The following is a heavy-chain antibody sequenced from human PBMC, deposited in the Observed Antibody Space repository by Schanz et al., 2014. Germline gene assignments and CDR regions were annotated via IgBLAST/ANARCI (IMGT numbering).Heavy chain of an antibody. CDR2: VHPGGST. CDR1: GFIVRSNY. Sequence: EVQLVESGGGLVQPGGSLRLSCAVSGFIVRSNYMTWVRQAPGKGLEWVSFVHPGGSTYYPDSVKGRFTISRDSSKNTFYLQMSSLSAEDTANYCGAKHQYDDVDLSSFYFDFWGQGTLVTVSS. J-gene: IGHJ4*02. CDR3: AKHQYDDVDLSSFYFDF. V-gene: IGHV3-66*02. D-gene: IGHD3-10*02.